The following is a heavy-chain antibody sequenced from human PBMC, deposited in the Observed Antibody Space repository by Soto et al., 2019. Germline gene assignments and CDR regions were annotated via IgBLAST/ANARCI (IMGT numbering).Heavy chain of an antibody. CDR2: ISGSGGST. D-gene: IGHD3-22*01. V-gene: IGHV3-23*01. J-gene: IGHJ3*02. CDR1: GFTFSSYA. Sequence: ESGGGLVQPGGSLRLSCAASGFTFSSYAMSWVRQAPGKGLEWVSAISGSGGSTYYADSVKGRFTISRDNSKNTLYLQMNSLRAEDTAVYYCAKEGAITMIVVVTLDAFDIWGQGTMVTVSS. CDR3: AKEGAITMIVVVTLDAFDI.